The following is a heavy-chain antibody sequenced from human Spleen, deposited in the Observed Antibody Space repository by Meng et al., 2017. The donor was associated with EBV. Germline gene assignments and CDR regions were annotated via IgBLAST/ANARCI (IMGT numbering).Heavy chain of an antibody. Sequence: GQLQESGQGLVKPSGTLSLTCAVSGGSISSSNWWNWVRQAPGKGLEWIGEIYHSGSTSYNPSLESRVTISIDKSKNQVSLKLTSVTAADTAVYYCAHRERWGRDPWGQGTLVTVSS. CDR2: IYHSGST. J-gene: IGHJ5*02. V-gene: IGHV4-4*02. D-gene: IGHD3-16*01. CDR1: GGSISSSNW. CDR3: AHRERWGRDP.